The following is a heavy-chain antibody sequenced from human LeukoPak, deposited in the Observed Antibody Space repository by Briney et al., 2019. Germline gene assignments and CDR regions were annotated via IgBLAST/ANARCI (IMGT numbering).Heavy chain of an antibody. CDR2: IIPIFGTA. CDR1: GGTFSSYA. V-gene: IGHV1-69*05. J-gene: IGHJ4*02. D-gene: IGHD3-10*01. Sequence: SVKVSCKASGGTFSSYAISWVRQAPGQGLEWMGGIIPIFGTANYAQKLQGRVTMTTDTSTSTAYMELRSLRSDDTAVYYCARDSEMVRGVITDPNFDYWGQGTLVTVAS. CDR3: ARDSEMVRGVITDPNFDY.